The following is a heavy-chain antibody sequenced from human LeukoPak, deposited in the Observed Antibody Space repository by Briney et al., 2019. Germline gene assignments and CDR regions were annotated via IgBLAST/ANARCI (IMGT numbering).Heavy chain of an antibody. Sequence: KPSETLSLTCSVSGGSISSTDYYWAWIRQPPGTGLEWIGSIFYSGSTNYNPSLKSRVTISVDTSKNQFSLKLSSVTAADTAVYYCAREYGGYGYWGQGTLVTVSS. CDR3: AREYGGYGY. J-gene: IGHJ4*02. V-gene: IGHV4-39*07. CDR1: GGSISSTDYY. D-gene: IGHD5-12*01. CDR2: IFYSGST.